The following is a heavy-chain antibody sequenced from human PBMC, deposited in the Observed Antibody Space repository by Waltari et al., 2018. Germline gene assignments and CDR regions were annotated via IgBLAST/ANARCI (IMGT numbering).Heavy chain of an antibody. J-gene: IGHJ4*02. CDR1: GYTFTSYA. V-gene: IGHV7-4-1*02. D-gene: IGHD3-10*01. CDR3: ARVDYGSRY. Sequence: QVQLVQSGYELKKPGASVKVSCKASGYTFTSYAMNWVRQAPGQGLEWMGCINTNTGNPTYAQVFTVRFVFSLDTSVSTAYLQISSLKAEYTSVYYCARVDYGSRYWGQGTLVTVSS. CDR2: INTNTGNP.